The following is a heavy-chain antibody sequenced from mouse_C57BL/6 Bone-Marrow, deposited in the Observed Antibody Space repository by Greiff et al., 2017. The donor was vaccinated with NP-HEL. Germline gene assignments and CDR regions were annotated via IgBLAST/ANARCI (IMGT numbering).Heavy chain of an antibody. Sequence: EVQLQQSGTVLARPGASVKMSCKTSGYTFTSYWMHWVKQRPGQGLEWIGAIYPGNSDTSYNQKFKGKAKLTAVTSASTAYMELSSLTNEDSAVYYCTPIYYYGSQYYFDYWGQGTTLTVSS. CDR2: IYPGNSDT. J-gene: IGHJ2*01. CDR1: GYTFTSYW. D-gene: IGHD1-1*01. CDR3: TPIYYYGSQYYFDY. V-gene: IGHV1-5*01.